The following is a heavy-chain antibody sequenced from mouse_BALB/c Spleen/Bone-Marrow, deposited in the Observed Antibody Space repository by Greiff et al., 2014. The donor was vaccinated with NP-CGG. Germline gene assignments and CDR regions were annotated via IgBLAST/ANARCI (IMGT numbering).Heavy chain of an antibody. Sequence: VQLKESGAELVKPGASVKLSCTASGFNIKDTYMHWVKQRPEQGLEWIGRIDPANGNTKYDPKFQGKATITADTSYNTAYLQLSSLTSEDTAVYYCASYRDGWYFDVWGAGTTVTVSS. D-gene: IGHD2-14*01. CDR1: GFNIKDTY. V-gene: IGHV14-3*02. CDR2: IDPANGNT. CDR3: ASYRDGWYFDV. J-gene: IGHJ1*01.